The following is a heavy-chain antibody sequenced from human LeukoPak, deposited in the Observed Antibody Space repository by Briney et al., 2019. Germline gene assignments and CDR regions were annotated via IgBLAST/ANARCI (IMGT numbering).Heavy chain of an antibody. D-gene: IGHD1-26*01. J-gene: IGHJ4*02. CDR2: FDPEDGET. V-gene: IGHV1-24*01. Sequence: ASVKVSCKVSGYTLTELSMHWVRQAPGKGLEWMGGFDPEDGETIYALKFQGRVTMTEDTSTDTAYMELSSLRSEDTAVYYCATRSRGADSFFDYWGQGTLVTVSS. CDR1: GYTLTELS. CDR3: ATRSRGADSFFDY.